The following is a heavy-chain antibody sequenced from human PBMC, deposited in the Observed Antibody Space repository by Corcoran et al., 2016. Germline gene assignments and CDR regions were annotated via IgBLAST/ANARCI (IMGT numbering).Heavy chain of an antibody. V-gene: IGHV3-33*01. D-gene: IGHD2-2*01. CDR1: GFTFSSYG. Sequence: QVQLVESGGGVVQPGRSLRLSCAASGFTFSSYGMHWVRQAPGKGLEWVAVIWYDGSNKYYADSVKGRFTISRDNSKNTLYLQMNSLRAEDTAVYYCAREEDIGVVPPAPPYYYYGMDVWGQGTTVTVSS. J-gene: IGHJ6*02. CDR2: IWYDGSNK. CDR3: AREEDIGVVPPAPPYYYYGMDV.